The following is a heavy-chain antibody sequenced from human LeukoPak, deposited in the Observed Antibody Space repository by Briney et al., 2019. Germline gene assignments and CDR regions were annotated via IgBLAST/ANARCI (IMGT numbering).Heavy chain of an antibody. D-gene: IGHD2-8*01. CDR3: SKGPLVVMVYARGTRFEP. V-gene: IGHV4-34*01. J-gene: IGHJ5*02. CDR2: INHNGNT. CDR1: GGSFSGYF. Sequence: PSETLSLTCGVSGGSFSGYFWTWIRQPPGKGLDWIGEINHNGNTSYNPSLKRRVTMSIDAAKRQFSLMLDCVTAADAAVYYCSKGPLVVMVYARGTRFEPWGQGTLVSVSS.